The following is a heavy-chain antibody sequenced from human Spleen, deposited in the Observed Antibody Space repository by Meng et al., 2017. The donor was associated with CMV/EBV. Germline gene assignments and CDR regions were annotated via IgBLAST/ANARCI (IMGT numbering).Heavy chain of an antibody. CDR2: INSDGSST. V-gene: IGHV3-74*01. CDR1: GFTFSTYW. Sequence: GESLKISCAASGFTFSTYWMHWVRQAPGKGLVWVSVINSDGSSTSYADSVKGRFTISRDNAKNTLYLQMSSLRAEDTAVYYCARDRRYWNYDDYWGQGTLVTVS. J-gene: IGHJ4*02. D-gene: IGHD1-1*01. CDR3: ARDRRYWNYDDY.